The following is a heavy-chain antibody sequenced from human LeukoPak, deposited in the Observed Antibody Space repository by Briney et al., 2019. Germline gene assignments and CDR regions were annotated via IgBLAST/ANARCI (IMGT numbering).Heavy chain of an antibody. CDR3: AVNYDFWSGYPS. Sequence: ASVKVSCRAPGYTFTSYYMHWVRQAPGQGLEWMGIINPSGGSTSYAQKFQGRVTMTRDTSTSTVYMELSSLRSEDTAVYYCAVNYDFWSGYPSWGQGTLVTVSS. J-gene: IGHJ4*02. CDR2: INPSGGST. CDR1: GYTFTSYY. V-gene: IGHV1-46*01. D-gene: IGHD3-3*01.